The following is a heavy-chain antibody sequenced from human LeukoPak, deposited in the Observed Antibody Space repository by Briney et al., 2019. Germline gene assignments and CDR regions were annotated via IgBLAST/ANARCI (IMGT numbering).Heavy chain of an antibody. CDR1: GFTLSDYS. CDR2: MRTTSSI. Sequence: GGSLRLSCAASGFTLSDYSMNWVRQAPGMGLEWISYMRTTSSIFYADSVKGRFTISRDNDENSLYLQMNTPRPEDTAVYYCVRDLNWAFESWGQGTLVTVSS. J-gene: IGHJ4*02. CDR3: VRDLNWAFES. D-gene: IGHD7-27*01. V-gene: IGHV3-69-1*01.